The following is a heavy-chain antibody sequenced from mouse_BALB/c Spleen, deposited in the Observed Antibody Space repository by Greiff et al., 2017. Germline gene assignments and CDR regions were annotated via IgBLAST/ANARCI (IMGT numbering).Heavy chain of an antibody. V-gene: IGHV3-2*02. J-gene: IGHJ3*01. CDR1: GYSITSDYA. CDR3: ARSTARATAY. Sequence: EVKLMESGPGLVKPSQSLSLTCTVTGYSITSDYAWNWIRQFPGNKLEWMGYISYSGSTSYNPSLKSRISITRDTSKNQFFLQLNSVTTEDTATYYCARSTARATAYWGQGTLVTVSA. D-gene: IGHD3-2*01. CDR2: ISYSGST.